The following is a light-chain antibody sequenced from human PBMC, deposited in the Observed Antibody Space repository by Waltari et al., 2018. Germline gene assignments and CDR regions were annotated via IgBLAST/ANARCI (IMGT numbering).Light chain of an antibody. Sequence: SSELTQYPAVSVAMGQTVRITCQGDSLRSYYASWYQQRPGQAPILVIYDKNNRPSGVPDRFSGSSSHNTGSLTITGAQAEDEASYYCHSRDASGVAGSFGGGTKLTVL. V-gene: IGLV3-19*01. CDR2: DKN. CDR3: HSRDASGVAGS. CDR1: SLRSYY. J-gene: IGLJ2*01.